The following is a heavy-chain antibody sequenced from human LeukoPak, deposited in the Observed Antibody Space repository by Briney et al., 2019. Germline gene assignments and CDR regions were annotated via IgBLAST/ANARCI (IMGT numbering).Heavy chain of an antibody. CDR1: GGSISSSSYY. CDR2: IYYSGST. J-gene: IGHJ3*02. V-gene: IGHV4-39*07. D-gene: IGHD3-3*01. Sequence: SETLSLTCTVSGGSISSSSYYWGWIRQPPGKGLEWIGSIYYSGSTYYNPSLKSRVTISVDTSKNQFSLKLNSVTAADTAVYYCARDQGLTIFGVDPARDAFNIWGQGTVVTVSS. CDR3: ARDQGLTIFGVDPARDAFNI.